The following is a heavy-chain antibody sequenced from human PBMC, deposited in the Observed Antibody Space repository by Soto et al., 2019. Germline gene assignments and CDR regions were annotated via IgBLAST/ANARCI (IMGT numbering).Heavy chain of an antibody. J-gene: IGHJ4*02. CDR3: ARSQYRLEFWSGWDFDL. CDR2: IKEDGRET. CDR1: GFTFIRNW. Sequence: VQLVESGGGLVRPGGSRRLSCPASGFTFIRNWMTWFRPAPGKGLEWGANIKEDGRETFYLDSVKGRFTISRDNTKNSLFLQMNSVRVEDTAVYYCARSQYRLEFWSGWDFDLWGQGMLVTVSS. D-gene: IGHD3-3*01. V-gene: IGHV3-7*01.